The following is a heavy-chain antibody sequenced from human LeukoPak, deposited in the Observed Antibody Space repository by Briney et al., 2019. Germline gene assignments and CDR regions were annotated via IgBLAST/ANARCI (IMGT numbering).Heavy chain of an antibody. CDR1: GGTFSSYA. V-gene: IGHV1-69*04. D-gene: IGHD2-21*01. CDR3: ARRADCGGSCFINYFDS. CDR2: IVPTPAIT. Sequence: SVKVSCKVSGGTFSSYAISWVRQAPGQGLEWMGRIVPTPAITNYAQNFQGRVTITADKSSNTVYMELSSLRSEDTAVYYCARRADCGGSCFINYFDSWGQGTLVTVSS. J-gene: IGHJ4*02.